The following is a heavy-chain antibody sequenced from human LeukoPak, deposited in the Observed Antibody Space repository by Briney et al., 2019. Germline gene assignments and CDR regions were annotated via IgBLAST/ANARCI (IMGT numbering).Heavy chain of an antibody. J-gene: IGHJ4*02. D-gene: IGHD4-17*01. CDR3: ARDQSNGDVLDY. CDR2: INPNSGGT. Sequence: GASVKVSCKASGYTFTGYYMHWVRQAPGQGLECMGWINPNSGGTNYAQKFQGRVTMTRDTSISTAYMELSRLRSDDTAVYYCARDQSNGDVLDYWGQGTLVTVSS. V-gene: IGHV1-2*02. CDR1: GYTFTGYY.